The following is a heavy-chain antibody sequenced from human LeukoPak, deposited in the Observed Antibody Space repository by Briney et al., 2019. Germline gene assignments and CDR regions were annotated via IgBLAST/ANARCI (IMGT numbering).Heavy chain of an antibody. CDR1: GFTFSNYA. CDR2: ISGSGGST. CDR3: AKDWGATTPGGFDY. D-gene: IGHD1-26*01. J-gene: IGHJ4*02. Sequence: PGGSLRLSCVASGFTFSNYAMSWVPQAAGKGLEWVSAISGSGGSTYYADSVKGRFTISRDNSKNTLYLQMNSLRAEDTAVYYCAKDWGATTPGGFDYWGQGTLVTVSS. V-gene: IGHV3-23*01.